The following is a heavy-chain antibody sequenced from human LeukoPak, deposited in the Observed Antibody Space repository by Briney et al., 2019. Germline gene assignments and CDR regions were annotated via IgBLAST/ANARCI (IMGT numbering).Heavy chain of an antibody. D-gene: IGHD3-10*01. V-gene: IGHV3-23*01. CDR1: GFTFSSYV. CDR2: INQSGGST. Sequence: GGSLRLSCAASGFTFSSYVMSWVRQAPGKGLEWVSGINQSGGSTSNADSVKGRFTISRDNSKNTLYLQMNSLRAEDTAVYYCAKGSGSYRYFDYWGQGTLVTVSS. CDR3: AKGSGSYRYFDY. J-gene: IGHJ4*02.